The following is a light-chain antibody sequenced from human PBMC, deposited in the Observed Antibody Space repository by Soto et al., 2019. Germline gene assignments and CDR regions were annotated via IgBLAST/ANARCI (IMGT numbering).Light chain of an antibody. Sequence: EIVLTQSPGTLSLSPGERATLSCRASQSVSSSYLAWYQQKPRQAPRLLIYGASSRATGIPDRFSGSGSGTDFTLAISRLEPEDFAVYYCQQYGSSPPNTVGGGTKVEIK. CDR3: QQYGSSPPNT. V-gene: IGKV3-20*01. J-gene: IGKJ4*01. CDR1: QSVSSSY. CDR2: GAS.